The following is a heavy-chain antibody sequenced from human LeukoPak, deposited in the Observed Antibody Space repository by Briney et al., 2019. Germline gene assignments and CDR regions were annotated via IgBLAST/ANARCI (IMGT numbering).Heavy chain of an antibody. Sequence: PGGSLRLSCTASGFTFSTYAMNWVRQAPGKRLEWVSSISGSGGSTYYADSVKGRFTISRDNSKNTLYLQMNSLRAEDTAVYYCARWRIAALAFDYWGQGTLVTVSS. CDR1: GFTFSTYA. D-gene: IGHD6-6*01. CDR3: ARWRIAALAFDY. V-gene: IGHV3-23*01. J-gene: IGHJ4*02. CDR2: ISGSGGST.